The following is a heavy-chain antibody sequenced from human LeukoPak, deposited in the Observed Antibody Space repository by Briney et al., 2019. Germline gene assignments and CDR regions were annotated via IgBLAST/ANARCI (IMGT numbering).Heavy chain of an antibody. CDR1: GYTFTGYY. CDR3: ARDLLAYCGGDCYSDY. D-gene: IGHD2-21*02. CDR2: INPNSGGT. Sequence: ASVNVSSTASGYTFTGYYMHWVRQAPGQGLEWMGWINPNSGGTNYAQKFQGRVTMTRDTSISTAYMELSRLRSDDTAVYYCARDLLAYCGGDCYSDYWGQGTLVTVSS. J-gene: IGHJ4*02. V-gene: IGHV1-2*02.